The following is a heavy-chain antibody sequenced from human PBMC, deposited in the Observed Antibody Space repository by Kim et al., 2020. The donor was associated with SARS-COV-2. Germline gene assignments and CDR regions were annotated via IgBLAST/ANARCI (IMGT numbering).Heavy chain of an antibody. D-gene: IGHD2-21*02. CDR1: GYSFTSNW. Sequence: GESLKISCQGSGYSFTSNWITWVRQMPGKGLEWMGRIDPSDSYTNYSPSFQGHVTISADKSISTAYLQWSSLKASDSAMYYCARQSDFERYYFDYWGQGTLVTVSS. CDR3: ARQSDFERYYFDY. V-gene: IGHV5-10-1*01. CDR2: IDPSDSYT. J-gene: IGHJ4*02.